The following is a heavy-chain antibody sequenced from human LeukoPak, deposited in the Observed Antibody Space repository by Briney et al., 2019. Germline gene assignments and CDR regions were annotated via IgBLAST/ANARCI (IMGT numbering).Heavy chain of an antibody. CDR2: INWNGGST. Sequence: GGSLRRSCAASGFTFDDYGMSWVRHAPGKGLEWVSGINWNGGSTGYADSVKGRFTISRDNAKNSLYLQMNSLRAEDTALYYCARASSGSYRAYFDYWGQGTLVTVSS. J-gene: IGHJ4*02. CDR1: GFTFDDYG. V-gene: IGHV3-20*04. D-gene: IGHD1-26*01. CDR3: ARASSGSYRAYFDY.